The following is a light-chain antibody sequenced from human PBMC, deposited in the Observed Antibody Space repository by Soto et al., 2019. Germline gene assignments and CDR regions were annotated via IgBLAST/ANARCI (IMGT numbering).Light chain of an antibody. J-gene: IGLJ1*01. CDR3: QVWDTSSNHDV. CDR1: NIGSKS. Sequence: SYELTQPPSVSVAPGQTARITCGGYNIGSKSVHWYQQKPGQAPVLVVYDDTDRPSGIPERFPGSISGNTATLTISRVAAGDEADYYCQVWDTSSNHDVFGAGTKVTVL. V-gene: IGLV3-21*02. CDR2: DDT.